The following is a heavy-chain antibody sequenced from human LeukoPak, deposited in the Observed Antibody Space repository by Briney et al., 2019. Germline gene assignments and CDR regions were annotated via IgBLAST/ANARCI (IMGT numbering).Heavy chain of an antibody. V-gene: IGHV4-61*02. D-gene: IGHD1-26*01. CDR1: GASISGGSYY. CDR3: ARDRAIVGATSAFDI. J-gene: IGHJ3*02. Sequence: PSQTLSPTRTLSGASISGGSYYSSCIRQPAGKGLEWIGPIYTSGSTNYNPSLKRRVTISVDTSKNQFSLKLSSVTAADTAVYYCARDRAIVGATSAFDIWGQGTMVTVSS. CDR2: IYTSGST.